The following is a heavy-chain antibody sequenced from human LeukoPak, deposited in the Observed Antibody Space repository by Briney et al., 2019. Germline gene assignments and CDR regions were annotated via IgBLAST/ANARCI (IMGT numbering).Heavy chain of an antibody. Sequence: GGSLRLSCAASGFTFSSYSMNWVRQAPGKGLEWVSSISSSSSYIYYADSVKGRFTISRDNSKNTLYLQMNSLRAEDTAVYYCARDSSGWPDYWGQGTLVTVSS. V-gene: IGHV3-21*01. CDR1: GFTFSSYS. CDR3: ARDSSGWPDY. J-gene: IGHJ4*02. D-gene: IGHD6-19*01. CDR2: ISSSSSYI.